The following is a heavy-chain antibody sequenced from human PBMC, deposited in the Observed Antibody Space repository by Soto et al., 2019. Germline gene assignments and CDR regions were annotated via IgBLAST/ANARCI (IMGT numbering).Heavy chain of an antibody. CDR1: GYTFTSYA. CDR3: ARVITLTNDAFDI. D-gene: IGHD3-10*01. Sequence: GASVKVSCKASGYTFTSYAMHWVRQAPGQRLEWMGWINAGNGNTKYSQKFQGRVTITRDTSASTAYMELSSLRSEYTAVYYCARVITLTNDAFDIWGQGTMVTVSS. J-gene: IGHJ3*02. CDR2: INAGNGNT. V-gene: IGHV1-3*01.